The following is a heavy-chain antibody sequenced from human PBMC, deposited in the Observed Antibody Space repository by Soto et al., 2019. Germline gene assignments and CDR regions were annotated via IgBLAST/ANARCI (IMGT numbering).Heavy chain of an antibody. CDR3: AKDQAAQAPAEFDY. CDR2: ISYDGSNK. Sequence: QVQLVESGGGVVQPGRSLRLSCAASGFTFSSYGMHWVRQAPGKGLEWVAVISYDGSNKYYADSVKGRFTISRDNSKNTRYLQMNSLRAEDTAVYYCAKDQAAQAPAEFDYWGQGTLVTVSS. CDR1: GFTFSSYG. V-gene: IGHV3-30*18. D-gene: IGHD6-13*01. J-gene: IGHJ4*02.